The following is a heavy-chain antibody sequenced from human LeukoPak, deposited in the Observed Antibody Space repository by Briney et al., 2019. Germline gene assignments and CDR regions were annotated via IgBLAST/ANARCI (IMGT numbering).Heavy chain of an antibody. V-gene: IGHV3-30-3*01. CDR1: RFIFSTYA. J-gene: IGHJ4*02. Sequence: GRSLRLSCAASRFIFSTYAMHWVRQAPGKGLEWVAVISYDGGNKYFADSVKGRFTISRDNSKNTLYLQMNSLRADDAAVYYCARDAYDKNGYYRIFDSWGQGTLSPSPQ. CDR2: ISYDGGNK. CDR3: ARDAYDKNGYYRIFDS. D-gene: IGHD3-22*01.